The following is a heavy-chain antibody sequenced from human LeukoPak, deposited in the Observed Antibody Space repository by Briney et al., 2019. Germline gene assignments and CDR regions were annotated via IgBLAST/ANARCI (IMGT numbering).Heavy chain of an antibody. Sequence: ASVKVSCKASNYSFTSYGISWVRQAPGQGLEWMAWINAYNGDTNYAQKLQGRVTLTTETSTSTAYMELRSLRSDDTAVYYCARDGSGVWFDYWGQGTLVTVSS. CDR1: NYSFTSYG. CDR3: ARDGSGVWFDY. CDR2: INAYNGDT. V-gene: IGHV1-18*01. D-gene: IGHD3-10*01. J-gene: IGHJ4*02.